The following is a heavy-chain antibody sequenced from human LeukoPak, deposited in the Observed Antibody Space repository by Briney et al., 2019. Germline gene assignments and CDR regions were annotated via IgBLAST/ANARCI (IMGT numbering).Heavy chain of an antibody. CDR3: ARGVSSAFDC. V-gene: IGHV3-30*02. CDR2: IRYDGSNK. Sequence: TGGSLRLSCAASGFTFSSYGMHWVRQAPGKGLEWVAFIRYDGSNKYYADSVKGRFTISRDNSKNTLYLQMNSLRAEDTAKYYCARGVSSAFDCWGQGTLVTVSS. J-gene: IGHJ4*02. D-gene: IGHD6-25*01. CDR1: GFTFSSYG.